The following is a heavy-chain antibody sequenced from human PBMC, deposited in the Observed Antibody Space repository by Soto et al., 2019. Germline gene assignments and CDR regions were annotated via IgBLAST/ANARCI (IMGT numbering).Heavy chain of an antibody. CDR2: IRDKANSYET. V-gene: IGHV3-73*02. J-gene: IGHJ4*02. Sequence: EVQLVESGGGLVQPGGSLKLSCAASGFTFSGSAMHWLRQASGRGLEWVGRIRDKANSYETAYTASVKGRFTISGDDSKNTAYLQMNSLKIVDTAVYYCTRLYCGGDCDFDSWGQGTLVTVSS. CDR3: TRLYCGGDCDFDS. D-gene: IGHD2-21*02. CDR1: GFTFSGSA.